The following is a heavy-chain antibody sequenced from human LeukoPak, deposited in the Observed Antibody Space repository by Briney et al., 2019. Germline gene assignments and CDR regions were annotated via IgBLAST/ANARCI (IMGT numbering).Heavy chain of an antibody. CDR1: GYTFTSYG. Sequence: ASVKLSCKASGYTFTSYGISWVRHAPRQGLEWMGWISAYNDNTNYAQQLQGRVTMTTDTSTSTAYMELRSLRSDDTAVYYCARAQPSYYYDSSGYYPPDYWGQGTLVTVSS. V-gene: IGHV1-18*01. CDR2: ISAYNDNT. D-gene: IGHD3-22*01. J-gene: IGHJ4*02. CDR3: ARAQPSYYYDSSGYYPPDY.